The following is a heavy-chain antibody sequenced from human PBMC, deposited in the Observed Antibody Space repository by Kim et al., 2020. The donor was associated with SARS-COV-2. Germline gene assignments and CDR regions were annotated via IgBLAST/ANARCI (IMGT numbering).Heavy chain of an antibody. CDR3: AKDGSWGGFGELSYYYYGMDV. V-gene: IGHV3-30*18. CDR1: GFTFSSYG. CDR2: ISYDGSNK. J-gene: IGHJ6*02. D-gene: IGHD3-10*01. Sequence: GGSLRLSCAASGFTFSSYGMHWVRQAPGKGLEWVAVISYDGSNKYYADSVKGRFTISRDNSKNTLYLQMNSLRAEDTAVYYCAKDGSWGGFGELSYYYYGMDVWGQGTTVTVSS.